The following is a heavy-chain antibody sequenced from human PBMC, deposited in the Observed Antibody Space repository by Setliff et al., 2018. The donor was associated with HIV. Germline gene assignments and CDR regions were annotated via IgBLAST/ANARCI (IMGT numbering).Heavy chain of an antibody. J-gene: IGHJ3*02. CDR2: INPNSGGT. D-gene: IGHD2-8*01. Sequence: ASVKVSCKSSGYTFTGYFLHWVRQAPGQGLEWMGRINPNSGGTNYAQKFQGRVTMTRDTSISTAYMELSRLRSDDTAVYYCATKLHCTNGVCLDAFDIWGQGTMVTVSS. CDR3: ATKLHCTNGVCLDAFDI. CDR1: GYTFTGYF. V-gene: IGHV1-2*06.